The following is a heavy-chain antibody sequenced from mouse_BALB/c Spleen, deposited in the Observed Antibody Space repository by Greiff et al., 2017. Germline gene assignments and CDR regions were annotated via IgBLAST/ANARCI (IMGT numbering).Heavy chain of an antibody. CDR3: ARWYGNYVAY. V-gene: IGHV14-1*02. J-gene: IGHJ3*01. Sequence: VHVKQSGAELVRPGALVKLSCKASGFNIKDYYMHWVKQRPEQGLEWIGWIDPENGNTIYDPKFQGKASITADTSSNTAYLQLSSLTSEDTAVYYCARWYGNYVAYWGQGTLVTVSA. CDR2: IDPENGNT. D-gene: IGHD2-10*02. CDR1: GFNIKDYY.